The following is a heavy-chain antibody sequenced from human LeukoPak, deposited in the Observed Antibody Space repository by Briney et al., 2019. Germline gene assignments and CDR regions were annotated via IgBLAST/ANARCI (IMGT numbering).Heavy chain of an antibody. Sequence: GGSLRLSCAASEFTFTSYAMNWVRQAPGKGLEWVSAISGSGGNTYYADSVKGRFTISRDNSKNTLYLQMSSLRAEDTAVYYCAKDYYDSSGYFRVPHVSDYRGQGTLVTVSS. J-gene: IGHJ4*02. CDR3: AKDYYDSSGYFRVPHVSDY. V-gene: IGHV3-23*01. D-gene: IGHD3-22*01. CDR1: EFTFTSYA. CDR2: ISGSGGNT.